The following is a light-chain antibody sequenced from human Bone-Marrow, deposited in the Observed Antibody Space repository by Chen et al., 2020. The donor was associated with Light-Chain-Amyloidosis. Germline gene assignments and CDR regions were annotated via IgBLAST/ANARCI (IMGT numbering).Light chain of an antibody. CDR2: DDS. V-gene: IGLV3-21*02. CDR1: NIGSTS. Sequence: SYVLTQPSSVSVAPGQTATIACGGNNIGSTSVHWYQQTPGPAPLLVVYDDSDRPSGIPERLSGCNAGNTATLTISRGEAGDEADYYCQVWDRSSDRPVFGGGTKLTVL. J-gene: IGLJ3*02. CDR3: QVWDRSSDRPV.